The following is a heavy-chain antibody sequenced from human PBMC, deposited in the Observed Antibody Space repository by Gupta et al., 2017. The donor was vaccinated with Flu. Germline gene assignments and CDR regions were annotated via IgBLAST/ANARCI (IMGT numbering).Heavy chain of an antibody. V-gene: IGHV2-5*02. J-gene: IGHJ6*02. CDR2: IYWDDDK. Sequence: QITLKESGPTLVKPTQTLTLTCPFSGFSLSTSGVGVGWIRQPPGKALEWLALIYWDDDKRYSPSLKSRLTITKDTSKNQVVLTMTNMDPVDTATYYCAHRRGMDITGTFYYGMDVWGQGTTVTVSS. D-gene: IGHD1-7*01. CDR1: GFSLSTSGVG. CDR3: AHRRGMDITGTFYYGMDV.